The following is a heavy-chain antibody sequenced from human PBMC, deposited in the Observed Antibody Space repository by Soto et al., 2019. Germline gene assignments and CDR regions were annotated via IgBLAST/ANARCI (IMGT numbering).Heavy chain of an antibody. CDR2: IYYSGST. V-gene: IGHV4-59*01. D-gene: IGHD2-2*01. CDR3: ARGSRCSSTSCYRWSFDY. CDR1: GGSISSYY. Sequence: SETLSLTCTVSGGSISSYYWSWIRQPPGKGLEWIGYIYYSGSTNYNPSLKSRVTISVDTSKNQFSLKLSSVTAADTAVYYCARGSRCSSTSCYRWSFDYWGQGTLVTVSS. J-gene: IGHJ4*02.